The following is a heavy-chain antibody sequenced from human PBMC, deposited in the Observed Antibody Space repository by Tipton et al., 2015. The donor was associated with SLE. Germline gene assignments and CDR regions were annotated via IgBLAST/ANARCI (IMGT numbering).Heavy chain of an antibody. V-gene: IGHV4-39*07. CDR1: GGSISSSSYY. CDR2: IYYSGST. D-gene: IGHD7-27*01. Sequence: TLSLTCTVSGGSISSSSYYWGWIRQPPGKGLEWIGSIYYSGSTYYNPSLKSRVTISVDTSKNHFSLKLSSVTAADTAVYYCARVQLNWGHFDYWGQGTLVTVSS. J-gene: IGHJ4*02. CDR3: ARVQLNWGHFDY.